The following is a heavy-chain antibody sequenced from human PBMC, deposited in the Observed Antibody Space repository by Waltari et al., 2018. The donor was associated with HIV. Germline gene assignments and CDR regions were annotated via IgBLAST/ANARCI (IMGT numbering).Heavy chain of an antibody. D-gene: IGHD3-16*01. V-gene: IGHV4-31*03. CDR2: IYYSGST. CDR1: GGSISSGGYY. Sequence: QVQLQESGPGLVKPSQTLSLTCTVPGGSISSGGYYWSWIRQHPGKGLEWIGYIYYSGSTYYNPSLKSRVTISVDTSKNQFSLKLSSVTAVDTAVYYCARVLYAGGVRWFDPWGQGTLVTVSS. J-gene: IGHJ5*02. CDR3: ARVLYAGGVRWFDP.